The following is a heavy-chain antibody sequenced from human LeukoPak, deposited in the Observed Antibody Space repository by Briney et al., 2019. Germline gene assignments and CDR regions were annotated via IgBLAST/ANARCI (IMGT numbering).Heavy chain of an antibody. CDR3: ARDFGEWFGEHTTKNDY. D-gene: IGHD3-10*01. J-gene: IGHJ4*02. CDR2: INPNSGGT. V-gene: IGHV1-2*06. Sequence: ASVKVSCKASGYTFTGYYMHWVRQAPGQGLEWMGRINPNSGGTNYAQKLQGRVTMTRDTSISTAYMELSRLRSDDTAVYYCARDFGEWFGEHTTKNDYWGQGTLVTVSS. CDR1: GYTFTGYY.